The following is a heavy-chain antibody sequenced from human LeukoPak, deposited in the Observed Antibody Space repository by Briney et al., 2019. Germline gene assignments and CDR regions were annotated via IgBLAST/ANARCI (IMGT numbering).Heavy chain of an antibody. CDR1: GGSISSYY. CDR2: IYTSGST. Sequence: SETLSLTCTVSGGSISSYYWSWIRQPAGKGLEWIGRIYTSGSTNYNPSLKSGVTMSVDTSKNQFSLKLSPVTAADTAVDYCARESSHQNEQLWPYYYYYYMDVWGKGTTVTVSS. CDR3: ARESSHQNEQLWPYYYYYYMDV. D-gene: IGHD5-18*01. V-gene: IGHV4-4*07. J-gene: IGHJ6*03.